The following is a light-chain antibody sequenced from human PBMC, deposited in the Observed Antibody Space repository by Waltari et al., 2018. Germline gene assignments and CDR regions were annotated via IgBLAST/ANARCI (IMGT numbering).Light chain of an antibody. V-gene: IGKV3-11*01. CDR2: DAS. CDR3: QQRFDWPLT. Sequence: DIVLTQSPATLSLSPGERATLACRASQNFRTFLAWYQQKPGQAPRLLSYDASNRAIGIPARFSGSGSGTDFTLTISSLEPEDCAVYYCQQRFDWPLTFGGGTKVEIK. J-gene: IGKJ4*01. CDR1: QNFRTF.